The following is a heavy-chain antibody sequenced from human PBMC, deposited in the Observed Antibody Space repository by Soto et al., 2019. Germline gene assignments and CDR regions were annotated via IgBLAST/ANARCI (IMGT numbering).Heavy chain of an antibody. CDR1: GFTFSSYG. V-gene: IGHV3-30*18. CDR2: ISYDGSNK. D-gene: IGHD2-2*01. CDR3: AKDDTQTDIVVVTAAIGY. J-gene: IGHJ4*02. Sequence: GGSLRLSCAASGFTFSSYGMHWVRQAPGKGLEWVAVISYDGSNKYYADSVKGRFTISRDNSKNTLYQQMNSLRAEDTAVYYCAKDDTQTDIVVVTAAIGYWGQGTLVTVSS.